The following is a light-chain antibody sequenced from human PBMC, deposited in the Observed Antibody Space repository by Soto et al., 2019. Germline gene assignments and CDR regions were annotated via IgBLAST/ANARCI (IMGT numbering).Light chain of an antibody. CDR1: QSVHNSF. Sequence: EIVLTQSPGTLPLSPGDRATLSCRASQSVHNSFLAWYQQKPGQAPRLLIYGVSGRATGIPDRFSGSGSVTDFTLTISRLEPEDFAVYYCQQYGSSPLTFGPGTKVDIK. J-gene: IGKJ3*01. CDR3: QQYGSSPLT. CDR2: GVS. V-gene: IGKV3-20*01.